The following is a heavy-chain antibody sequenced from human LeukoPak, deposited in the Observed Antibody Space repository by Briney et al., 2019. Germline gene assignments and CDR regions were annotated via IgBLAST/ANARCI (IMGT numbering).Heavy chain of an antibody. V-gene: IGHV4-61*02. D-gene: IGHD6-13*01. CDR2: IYTSGST. CDR3: ARDGVSSSWFYFFDY. CDR1: GGSISSGIYY. J-gene: IGHJ4*02. Sequence: PSQTLSLTCTVSGGSISSGIYYWSWIRQPAGKGLEWIGRIYTSGSTNYNPSLKSRVTMSVDTSKNQFSLKLSSVTAADTAVYYCARDGVSSSWFYFFDYWGQGTLVTVSS.